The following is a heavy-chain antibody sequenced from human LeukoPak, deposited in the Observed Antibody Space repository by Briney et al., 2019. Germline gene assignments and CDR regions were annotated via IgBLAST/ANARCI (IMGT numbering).Heavy chain of an antibody. CDR2: IYTSGST. D-gene: IGHD2-2*01. Sequence: SETLSLTCTVSGGSISSYYWSWIRQPAGKGLEWIARIYTSGSTNYNPSLKSRVTMSVDTSKNQFSLKLSFVTAADTAVYYCARGGRFCSSTSCSQFDPWGQGTLVTVSS. J-gene: IGHJ5*02. CDR1: GGSISSYY. CDR3: ARGGRFCSSTSCSQFDP. V-gene: IGHV4-4*07.